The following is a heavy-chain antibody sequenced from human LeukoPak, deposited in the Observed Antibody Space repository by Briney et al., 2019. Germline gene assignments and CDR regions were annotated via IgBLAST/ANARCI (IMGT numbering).Heavy chain of an antibody. D-gene: IGHD4-23*01. V-gene: IGHV3-21*01. CDR2: ITSSSSYI. J-gene: IGHJ4*02. Sequence: GGSLRLSCAASGFTFSSYEMNWVRQAPGKGLEWVSSITSSSSYIYYADSVKGRFTISRDNSKNTLYLQMNSLRAEDTAVYYCARGDYGGKKGGVDYWGQGTLVTVSS. CDR1: GFTFSSYE. CDR3: ARGDYGGKKGGVDY.